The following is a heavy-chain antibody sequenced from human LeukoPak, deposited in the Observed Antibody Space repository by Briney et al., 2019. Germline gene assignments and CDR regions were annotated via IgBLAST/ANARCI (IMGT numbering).Heavy chain of an antibody. CDR1: GFTFSSYA. CDR3: AKSLVFGLNWFDP. J-gene: IGHJ5*02. Sequence: GGSLRLSCAASGFTFSSYAMSWVRQAPGKGLEWVSAISGSGGSTYYADSVKGRFTISRDNSKNTLYLQMNSLRAEDAVVYYCAKSLVFGLNWFDPWGQGTLVTVSS. D-gene: IGHD3/OR15-3a*01. CDR2: ISGSGGST. V-gene: IGHV3-23*01.